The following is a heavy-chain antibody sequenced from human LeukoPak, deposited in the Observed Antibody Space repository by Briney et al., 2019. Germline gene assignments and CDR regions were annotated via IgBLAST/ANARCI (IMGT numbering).Heavy chain of an antibody. CDR3: ARENYYYDSSGYYYIYYIDV. CDR2: IYSGGST. V-gene: IGHV3-53*01. Sequence: GGSLRLSCAASEFTVSSNYMSWVRQAPGKGLEWVSVIYSGGSTYYADSVKGRFTISRDNSKNTLYLQMNSLRDEDTAVYYCARENYYYDSSGYYYIYYIDVWGKGTTVTVSS. J-gene: IGHJ6*03. CDR1: EFTVSSNY. D-gene: IGHD3-22*01.